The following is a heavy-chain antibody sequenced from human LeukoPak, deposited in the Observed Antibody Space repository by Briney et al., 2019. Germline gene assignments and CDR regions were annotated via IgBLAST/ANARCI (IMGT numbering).Heavy chain of an antibody. CDR2: INHSGST. D-gene: IGHD2-2*01. Sequence: SETLSLTCAVYGGSFSGYYWSWIRQPPGKGLEWIGEINHSGSTNYNPSLKSRVTISVDTSKNQFSLKLSSVTAADTAVYYCARLVVARIYPDYFDYWGQGTLVTVSS. V-gene: IGHV4-34*01. CDR1: GGSFSGYY. CDR3: ARLVVARIYPDYFDY. J-gene: IGHJ4*02.